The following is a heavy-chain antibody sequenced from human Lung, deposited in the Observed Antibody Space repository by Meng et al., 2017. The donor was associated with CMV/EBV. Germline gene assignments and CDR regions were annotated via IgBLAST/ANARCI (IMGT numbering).Heavy chain of an antibody. V-gene: IGHV1-2*06. J-gene: IGHJ4*02. CDR1: GDRFTGYY. CDR2: IDSNSGGT. CDR3: SRSRAYYGSDWQPPDY. D-gene: IGHD2-21*01. Sequence: ASVXVSXKASGDRFTGYYIHWLRQAPGQGLEWMGRIDSNSGGTKYPQKFQGRVSMTRDTSISTAYMELNRLTSDDTALYYCSRSRAYYGSDWQPPDYWGQGXPVTVSS.